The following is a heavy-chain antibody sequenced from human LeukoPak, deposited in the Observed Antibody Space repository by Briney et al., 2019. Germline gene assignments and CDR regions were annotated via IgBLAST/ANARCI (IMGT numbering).Heavy chain of an antibody. D-gene: IGHD3-22*01. Sequence: SQTLSLTCAVSGGSISSGGYSWSWIRQPPGKGLEWIGYIYHSGSTYYNPSLKSRVTISEDRSKNQFSLKLSSVTAADTAVYYCARGVFDDSSGYYPFDYWGQGTLVTVSS. CDR2: IYHSGST. CDR3: ARGVFDDSSGYYPFDY. V-gene: IGHV4-30-2*01. J-gene: IGHJ4*02. CDR1: GGSISSGGYS.